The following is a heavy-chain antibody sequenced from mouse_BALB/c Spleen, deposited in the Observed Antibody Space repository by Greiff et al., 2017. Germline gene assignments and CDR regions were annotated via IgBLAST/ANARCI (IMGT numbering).Heavy chain of an antibody. Sequence: EVQVVESGGGLVQPGGSRKLSCAASGFTFSSFGMHWVRQAPEKGLEWVAYISSGSSTIYYADTVKGRFTISRDNPKNTLFLQMTSLRSEDTAMYYCARCYVYGNYGFYAMDYWGQGTSVTVSS. CDR2: ISSGSSTI. V-gene: IGHV5-17*02. CDR3: ARCYVYGNYGFYAMDY. J-gene: IGHJ4*01. CDR1: GFTFSSFG. D-gene: IGHD2-1*01.